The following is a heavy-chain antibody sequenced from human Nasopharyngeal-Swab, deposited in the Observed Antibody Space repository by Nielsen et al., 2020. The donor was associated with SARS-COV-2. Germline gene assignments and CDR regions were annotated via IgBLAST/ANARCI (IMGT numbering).Heavy chain of an antibody. Sequence: LKISCAASGLTFSTYDLSWVRPAPGKGLEWVSGIRCSGESTPYADSVKGRFTISRHNSKNTLDLQMNSLRAEDTAVDYCVKGSPAGIHYFDYWGQGTLVTVSS. CDR2: IRCSGEST. J-gene: IGHJ4*02. CDR3: VKGSPAGIHYFDY. CDR1: GLTFSTYD. V-gene: IGHV3-23*01. D-gene: IGHD5-18*01.